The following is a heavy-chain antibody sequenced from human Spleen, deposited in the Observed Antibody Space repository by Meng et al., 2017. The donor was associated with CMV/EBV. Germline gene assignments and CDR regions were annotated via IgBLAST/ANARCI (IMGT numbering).Heavy chain of an antibody. CDR2: ITGSAGST. Sequence: GESLKISCAASAFTFSSYAMSWVRQAPGKGLEWVSSITGSAGSTYYADSVKGRFTISRDDSRNTLYLLMHSLRAEDTAVYYCAKENIFSLLVEVPGGVDYWGLGTLVTVSS. D-gene: IGHD2/OR15-2a*01. V-gene: IGHV3-23*01. J-gene: IGHJ4*02. CDR3: AKENIFSLLVEVPGGVDY. CDR1: AFTFSSYA.